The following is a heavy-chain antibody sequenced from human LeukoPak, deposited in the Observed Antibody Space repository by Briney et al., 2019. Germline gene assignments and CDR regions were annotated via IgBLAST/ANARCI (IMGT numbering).Heavy chain of an antibody. CDR3: AKVNSDYVWGATHI. V-gene: IGHV3-11*01. D-gene: IGHD3-16*01. CDR2: ISSSGSTI. Sequence: GGSLRLSRAAYGFTFSDYYMSWIRQAARKGLEWVSYISSSGSTIYYADSVKGRFTISRDNSKNTLYLQMSSLRAEDTGVYYCAKVNSDYVWGATHIWGQGSMVTVSS. J-gene: IGHJ3*02. CDR1: GFTFSDYY.